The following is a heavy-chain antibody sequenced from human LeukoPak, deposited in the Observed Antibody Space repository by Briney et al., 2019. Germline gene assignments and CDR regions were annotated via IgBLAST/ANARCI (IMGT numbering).Heavy chain of an antibody. J-gene: IGHJ4*02. CDR1: GFTFSSYS. D-gene: IGHD3-3*01. CDR2: ISSSSSNI. V-gene: IGHV3-21*01. CDR3: ARDKAYYDFWSGYYNLHYFDY. Sequence: PGGSLRLSCAASGFTFSSYSMNWVRQAPGKGLEWVSSISSSSSNIYYADSVKGRFTISRDNAKNSLYLQMNSLRAEDTAVYYCARDKAYYDFWSGYYNLHYFDYWGQGTLVTVSS.